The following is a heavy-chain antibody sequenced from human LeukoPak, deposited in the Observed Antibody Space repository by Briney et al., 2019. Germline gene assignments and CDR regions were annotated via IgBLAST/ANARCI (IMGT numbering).Heavy chain of an antibody. CDR1: GYTLTELS. D-gene: IGHD2-21*01. CDR2: FDPEDGET. V-gene: IGHV1-24*01. J-gene: IGHJ4*02. CDR3: ATGPSLYSYFDC. Sequence: ASVKVSCKVSGYTLTELSMHWVRQAPGKGREWMGGFDPEDGETIYAQKFQGRVTMTEDTSTDTAYMELSSLRSEDTAVYYCATGPSLYSYFDCWGQGALVTVSS.